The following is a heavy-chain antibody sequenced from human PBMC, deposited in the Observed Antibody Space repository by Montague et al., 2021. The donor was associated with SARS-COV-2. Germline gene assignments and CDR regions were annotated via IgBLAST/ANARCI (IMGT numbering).Heavy chain of an antibody. CDR2: IDWDDDK. D-gene: IGHD1-26*01. V-gene: IGHV2-70*01. Sequence: PALVKPTQTLTLTCTFSGFSLSTSGMCVSWIRQPPGKALEWPALIDWDDDKYYSTSLKTRLTISKDTSKNQAVLTMTNMDPVDTATYYCARIWGATRGDAFDIWGQGTMVTVSS. CDR3: ARIWGATRGDAFDI. CDR1: GFSLSTSGMC. J-gene: IGHJ3*02.